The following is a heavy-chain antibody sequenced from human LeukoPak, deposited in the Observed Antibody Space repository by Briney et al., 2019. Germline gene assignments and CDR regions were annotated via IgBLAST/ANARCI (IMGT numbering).Heavy chain of an antibody. Sequence: GGSLRLSCAASGFTFSNFGMHWVRQAPGKGLEWVAFIRYDGSNKYYADSAKGRFTISRDNSKNTLYLQMNSLRAEDTAVYYCAKDSLGIAAAGDYWGQGTLVTVSS. CDR1: GFTFSNFG. J-gene: IGHJ4*02. D-gene: IGHD6-13*01. V-gene: IGHV3-30*02. CDR2: IRYDGSNK. CDR3: AKDSLGIAAAGDY.